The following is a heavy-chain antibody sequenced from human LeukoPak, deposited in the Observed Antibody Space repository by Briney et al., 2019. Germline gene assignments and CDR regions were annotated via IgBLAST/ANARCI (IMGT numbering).Heavy chain of an antibody. Sequence: SQTLSLTCTVSGGSISSGGYYWSWIRQHPGRGLEWIGYIYYSGSTYYNPSLKSRVTISVDTSKNQFSLKLSSVTAADTAVYYWARDLRNYYEGSGPGYVSWWSDPWGQGPLVTASS. CDR2: IYYSGST. CDR1: GGSISSGGYY. J-gene: IGHJ5*02. V-gene: IGHV4-31*03. CDR3: ARDLRNYYEGSGPGYVSWWSDP. D-gene: IGHD3-22*01.